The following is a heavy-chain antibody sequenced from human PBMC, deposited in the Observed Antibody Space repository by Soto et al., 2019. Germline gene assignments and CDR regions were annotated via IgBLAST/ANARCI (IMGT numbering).Heavy chain of an antibody. D-gene: IGHD3-10*01. Sequence: EVQLVESGGGLVKPGGCLRLSCVASGFIVSNAWRTWVRQSPGKGLEWVGRIKSKADGGTIEYTAPVKGRFTISRDDSKNTLHLQMNSLTAVDTAVYYCATVIAMLRGVIGDVWGQGTTVTVSS. J-gene: IGHJ6*02. CDR3: ATVIAMLRGVIGDV. CDR1: GFIVSNAW. CDR2: IKSKADGGTI. V-gene: IGHV3-15*01.